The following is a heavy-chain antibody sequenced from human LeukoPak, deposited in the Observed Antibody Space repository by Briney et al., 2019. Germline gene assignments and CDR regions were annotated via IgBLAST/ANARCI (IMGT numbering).Heavy chain of an antibody. V-gene: IGHV3-21*01. J-gene: IGHJ3*02. CDR2: ISSSSSYI. CDR3: ARDSSGSVDAFDI. D-gene: IGHD3-22*01. Sequence: PGGSLRLSCAASGFTFSSYSMSWVRQAPGKGLEWVSSISSSSSYIYYADSVKGRFTISRDNAKNSLYLQMNSLRAEDTAVYYCARDSSGSVDAFDIWGQGTMVTVSS. CDR1: GFTFSSYS.